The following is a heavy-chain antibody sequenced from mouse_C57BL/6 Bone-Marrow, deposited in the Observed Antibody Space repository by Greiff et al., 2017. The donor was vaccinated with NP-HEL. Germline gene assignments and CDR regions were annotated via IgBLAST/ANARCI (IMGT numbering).Heavy chain of an antibody. CDR3: DAYYSNYDWYFDV. J-gene: IGHJ1*03. CDR2: IYPGDGDT. D-gene: IGHD2-5*01. Sequence: QVQLQQSGAELVKPGASVKISCKASGYAFSSYWMNWVKQRPGKGLEWIGQIYPGDGDTNYNGKFKGKATLTADKSSSTAYMQLSSLTSEDSAVYFCDAYYSNYDWYFDVWGTGTPVTVSS. V-gene: IGHV1-80*01. CDR1: GYAFSSYW.